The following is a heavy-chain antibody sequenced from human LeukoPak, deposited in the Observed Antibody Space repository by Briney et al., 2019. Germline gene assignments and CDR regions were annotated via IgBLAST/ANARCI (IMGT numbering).Heavy chain of an antibody. D-gene: IGHD3-22*01. CDR2: IYYSGST. J-gene: IGHJ5*02. CDR3: ARGPYYYDSSGYQRNNWFDP. CDR1: GGSISSYY. V-gene: IGHV4-59*01. Sequence: PSETLSLTCTVSGGSISSYYWSWIRQPPGKGLEWIGYIYYSGSTNYNPSLKSRVTISVDTPKNQFSLKLSSVTAADTAVYYCARGPYYYDSSGYQRNNWFDPWGQGTLVTVSS.